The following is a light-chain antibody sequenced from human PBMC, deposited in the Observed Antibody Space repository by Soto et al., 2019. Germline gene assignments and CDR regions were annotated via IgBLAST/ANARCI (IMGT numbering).Light chain of an antibody. CDR3: SSYTRSSTPYV. V-gene: IGLV2-14*01. J-gene: IGLJ1*01. CDR1: SSDVGGHNY. Sequence: QSVLTQPASVSGSPGQSITISCTGTSSDVGGHNYVSWYQQHPGKAPKLMIYEVSNRPSGVSNRFSGSKSGNTASLTISGLQAGDEADYYCSSYTRSSTPYVFGTGTKLTVL. CDR2: EVS.